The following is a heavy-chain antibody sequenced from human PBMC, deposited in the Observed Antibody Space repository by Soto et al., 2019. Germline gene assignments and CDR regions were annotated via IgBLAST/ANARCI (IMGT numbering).Heavy chain of an antibody. Sequence: QVQLVQSGAEVKKPGSSVKVSCKASGSTFTSYGISWVRQAPGQGLEWMGWISAYNGNTNYAQKLQGRVTMTTGTTTSTAYMELRSLRSDDTAVYYCAREVRGYWAVELTTWFDPWGQGTLVTVSS. CDR2: ISAYNGNT. V-gene: IGHV1-18*01. J-gene: IGHJ5*02. D-gene: IGHD1-7*01. CDR1: GSTFTSYG. CDR3: AREVRGYWAVELTTWFDP.